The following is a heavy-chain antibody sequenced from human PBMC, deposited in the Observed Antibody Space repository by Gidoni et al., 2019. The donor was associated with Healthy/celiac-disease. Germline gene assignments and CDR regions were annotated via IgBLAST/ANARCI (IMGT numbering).Heavy chain of an antibody. CDR1: GYTFTGEY. D-gene: IGHD2-2*01. CDR3: ARVRCSSTSCYRDYYMDV. Sequence: QVQLVQSGAAVKKPGASVKVSCKASGYTFTGEYVHWVRQAPGQGLEWMGWINPNSGGTNYAQKFQGRVTMTRDTSISTAYMELSRLRSDDTAVYYCARVRCSSTSCYRDYYMDVWGKGTTVTVSS. V-gene: IGHV1-2*02. CDR2: INPNSGGT. J-gene: IGHJ6*03.